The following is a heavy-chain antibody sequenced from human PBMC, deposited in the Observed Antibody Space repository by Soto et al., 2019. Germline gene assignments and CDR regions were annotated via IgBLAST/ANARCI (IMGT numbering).Heavy chain of an antibody. J-gene: IGHJ3*01. CDR2: ISTSSTCI. Sequence: EVQLVESGGGLVKPGGSLRLSCAASGFTFSSYSMNWVRQAPGKGLEWVSTISTSSTCIYYADSVKGRFTISRDNTKNCIYQQMNSVRVEHTDVYYRARLQWLISPTWGQGTMVTVS. CDR1: GFTFSSYS. V-gene: IGHV3-21*01. D-gene: IGHD6-19*01. CDR3: ARLQWLISPT.